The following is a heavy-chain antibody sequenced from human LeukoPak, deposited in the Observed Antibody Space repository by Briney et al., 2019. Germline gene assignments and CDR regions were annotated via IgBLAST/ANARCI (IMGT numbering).Heavy chain of an antibody. CDR2: IESDGSTK. D-gene: IGHD1-26*01. Sequence: PGGSLRLSCAASGFTFSSHWVHWVRQAPGKGLVWVSRIESDGSTKMYADSVRGRFTISRDNAKNTLYLQMNSLRAEDTAVYYCAREHRGAGATVDYWGQGILVTVSS. CDR1: GFTFSSHW. J-gene: IGHJ4*02. CDR3: AREHRGAGATVDY. V-gene: IGHV3-74*03.